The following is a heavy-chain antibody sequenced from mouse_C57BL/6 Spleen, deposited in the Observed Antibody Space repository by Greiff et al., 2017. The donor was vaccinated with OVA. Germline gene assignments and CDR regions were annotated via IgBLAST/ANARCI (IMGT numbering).Heavy chain of an antibody. Sequence: VQLQQSGPELVKPGASVKIPCKASGYTFTDYNMDWVKQSHGKSLEWIGDINPNNGGTIYNQKFKGKATLTVDKSSSTAYMELRSLTSEDTAVYYCARCPTTVTYYAMDYWGQGTSVTVSS. CDR3: ARCPTTVTYYAMDY. J-gene: IGHJ4*01. D-gene: IGHD2-9*01. CDR1: GYTFTDYN. V-gene: IGHV1-18*01. CDR2: INPNNGGT.